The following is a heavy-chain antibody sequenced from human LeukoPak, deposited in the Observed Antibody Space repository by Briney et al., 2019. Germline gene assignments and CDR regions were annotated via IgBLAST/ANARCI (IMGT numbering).Heavy chain of an antibody. V-gene: IGHV3-53*01. Sequence: GGSLRLSCAASGFNASNSYISWVRQAPGKGLEWVSVIYSGGSTKYADSVKARFTISRDNSKNTVYLQMNRLRADGTAVYYCARATLDNWGQGTLVTVSS. CDR1: GFNASNSY. CDR2: IYSGGST. CDR3: ARATLDN. J-gene: IGHJ4*02.